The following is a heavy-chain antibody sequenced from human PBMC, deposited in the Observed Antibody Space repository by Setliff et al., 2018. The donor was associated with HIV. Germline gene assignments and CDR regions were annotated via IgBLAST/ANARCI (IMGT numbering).Heavy chain of an antibody. CDR3: APIWMRGAYIDY. J-gene: IGHJ4*02. V-gene: IGHV3-74*01. CDR2: INSEGSST. CDR1: EFTFSSYS. Sequence: GGSLRLSCAASEFTFSSYSMNWVRQAPGKGLEGVSRINSEGSSTRYADSVKGRFTISRDNAKNTLYLEMNSLRAEDTAVYYFAPIWMRGAYIDYWGQGTLVTVSS. D-gene: IGHD2-21*01.